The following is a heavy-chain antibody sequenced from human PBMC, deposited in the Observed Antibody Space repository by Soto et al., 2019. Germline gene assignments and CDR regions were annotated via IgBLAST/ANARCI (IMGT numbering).Heavy chain of an antibody. Sequence: QVQLVESGGGVVQPGRSLRLSCAASGFTFSSYAMHWVRQAPGKGLEWVAVISYDGSNKYYADSVKGRFTISRDNSKNTLYLQMNSLSAQVTGAYYCERPAGTYDYWGQGTLVTVSS. J-gene: IGHJ4*02. D-gene: IGHD6-13*01. V-gene: IGHV3-30-3*01. CDR3: ERPAGTYDY. CDR1: GFTFSSYA. CDR2: ISYDGSNK.